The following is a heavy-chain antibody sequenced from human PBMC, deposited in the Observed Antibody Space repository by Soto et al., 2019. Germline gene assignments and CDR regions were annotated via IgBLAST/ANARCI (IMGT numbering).Heavy chain of an antibody. V-gene: IGHV3-49*03. Sequence: PGGSLRLSCSTSGFTFGDYGMTWFRQAPGKGLEWVGLIRSKSYGKTTEYAASATDRFTISRDDSKRIAYLQMNSLKADDTAVYYCTRERWDYGDPEWYFDLWGRGTLVTVS. J-gene: IGHJ2*01. CDR2: IRSKSYGKTT. CDR3: TRERWDYGDPEWYFDL. CDR1: GFTFGDYG. D-gene: IGHD4-17*01.